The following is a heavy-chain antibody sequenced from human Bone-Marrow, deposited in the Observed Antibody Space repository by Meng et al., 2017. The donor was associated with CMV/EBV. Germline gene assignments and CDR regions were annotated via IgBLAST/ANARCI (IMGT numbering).Heavy chain of an antibody. D-gene: IGHD3-22*01. CDR2: VSFDGNNK. Sequence: SGITFTDYAIHWVRQAPGKGLEWVAGVSFDGNNKYYADSVKGRFTMSRDNSKKIRYLHMSSLRTEDTAVYYCAREGPGYYDSSGNDAFDIWGQGTKVTSSS. CDR3: AREGPGYYDSSGNDAFDI. V-gene: IGHV3-30-3*01. CDR1: GITFTDYA. J-gene: IGHJ3*02.